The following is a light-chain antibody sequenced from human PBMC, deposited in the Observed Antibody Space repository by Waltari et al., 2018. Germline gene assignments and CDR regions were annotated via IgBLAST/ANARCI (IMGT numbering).Light chain of an antibody. CDR1: SLTSDF. V-gene: IGLV3-19*01. CDR2: GKN. CDR3: FSRDTSGGHPKI. Sequence: SSELTQDPAVSVALGQTVRITCQGDSLTSDFASWSQQKQGQAPILVSYGKNRRPSGIPDRFSASSSGNTASLAITGAQAEDGAAYYCFSRDTSGGHPKIFGGGTKLTVL. J-gene: IGLJ2*01.